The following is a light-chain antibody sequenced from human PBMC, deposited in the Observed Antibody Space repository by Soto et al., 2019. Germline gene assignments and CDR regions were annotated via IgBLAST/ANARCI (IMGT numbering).Light chain of an antibody. V-gene: IGLV1-44*01. J-gene: IGLJ1*01. CDR1: ASNIGSKA. CDR3: AAWDDRVDEYV. CDR2: RTV. Sequence: QSVLPQSPSASGTPGQRVTISCSGSASNIGSKAVNWYQQFPGTAPKLIIYRTVERPSGVPARFYGSKSGTSASLAINGLQSEDEADYYCAAWDDRVDEYVFGTGTKLTVL.